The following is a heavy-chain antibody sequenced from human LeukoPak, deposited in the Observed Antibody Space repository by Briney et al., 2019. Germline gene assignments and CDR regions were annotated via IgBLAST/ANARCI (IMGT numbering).Heavy chain of an antibody. CDR1: GFTFSDYS. CDR3: AKAFVPYYYGMDV. CDR2: ISGTGDVS. D-gene: IGHD2/OR15-2a*01. Sequence: GGSLRLSCAASGFTFSDYSMRWVRQAPGGGLEWVSSISGTGDVSKYADSVKGRFTISRDNSKNTLYLQVNSLRAEETAVYYCAKAFVPYYYGMDVWGQGTTVTVS. V-gene: IGHV3-23*01. J-gene: IGHJ6*02.